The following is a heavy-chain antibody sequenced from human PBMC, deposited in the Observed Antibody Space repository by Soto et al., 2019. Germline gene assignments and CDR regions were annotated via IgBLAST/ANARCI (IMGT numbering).Heavy chain of an antibody. J-gene: IGHJ4*02. D-gene: IGHD6-13*01. CDR2: IIPIFGTA. V-gene: IGHV1-69*13. Sequence: GASVKVSCKASGGTFSSYAIGWVRQAPGQGLEWMGGIIPIFGTANYAQKFQGRVTITADESTSTAYMELSSLRSEDTAVYYCARGGAAAGTHPYYWGQGTLVTVSS. CDR1: GGTFSSYA. CDR3: ARGGAAAGTHPYY.